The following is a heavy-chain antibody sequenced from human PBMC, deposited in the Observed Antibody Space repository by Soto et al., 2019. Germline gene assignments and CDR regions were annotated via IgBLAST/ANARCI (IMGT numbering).Heavy chain of an antibody. CDR3: ARARSSSWVDY. J-gene: IGHJ4*02. Sequence: GGSLRLSCAASGFTFSSYDMHWVRQATGKGLEWVSAIGTAGDTYYPGSVKGRFTISRENAKNSLYLQMNSLRAGDTAVYYCARARSSSWVDYWGQGTLVTVSS. CDR2: IGTAGDT. CDR1: GFTFSSYD. V-gene: IGHV3-13*01. D-gene: IGHD6-13*01.